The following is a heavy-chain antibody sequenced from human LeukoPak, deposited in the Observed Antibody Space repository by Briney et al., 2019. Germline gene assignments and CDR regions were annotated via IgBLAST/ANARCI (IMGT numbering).Heavy chain of an antibody. V-gene: IGHV4-39*01. J-gene: IGHJ4*02. Sequence: TSETLSLTCTVSGGSVSSGSYYWSWIRQPPGQGLEWIGSIYNSGSTYYNPSLKSRLTISVDTSKNQFSLKLNSVTAADTAVYYCARQITSHGNWGWDVIDYWGQRTLVTVSS. CDR2: IYNSGST. D-gene: IGHD7-27*01. CDR3: ARQITSHGNWGWDVIDY. CDR1: GGSVSSGSYY.